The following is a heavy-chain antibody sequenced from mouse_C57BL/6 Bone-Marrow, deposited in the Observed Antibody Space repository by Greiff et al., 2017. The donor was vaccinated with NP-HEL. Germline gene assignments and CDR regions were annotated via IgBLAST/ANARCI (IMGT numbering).Heavy chain of an antibody. Sequence: EVQLQESGGDLVKPGGSLKLSCAASGFTFSSYGMSWVRQTPDKRLEWVATISSGGSYTYYPDSVKGRFTISRDNAKNTLYLQMSSLKSEDTAMYYCARRVYPDYFDYWGQGTTLTVSS. CDR3: ARRVYPDYFDY. V-gene: IGHV5-6*01. CDR1: GFTFSSYG. CDR2: ISSGGSYT. J-gene: IGHJ2*01.